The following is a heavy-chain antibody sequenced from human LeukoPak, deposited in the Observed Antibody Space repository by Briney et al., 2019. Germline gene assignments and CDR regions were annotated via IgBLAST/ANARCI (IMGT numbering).Heavy chain of an antibody. CDR3: ARDLSSRGYTYGTPAFTFDI. D-gene: IGHD5-18*01. CDR1: GFTFSDYA. J-gene: IGHJ3*02. CDR2: ISGSGSST. Sequence: GGSLRLSCAASGFTFSDYAMNWVRQAPGKGLEWVSAISGSGSSTYYADSVKGRFTISRDNTKNTLYLQMNSLRAEDTAVYYCARDLSSRGYTYGTPAFTFDIWGQGTMVTVSS. V-gene: IGHV3-23*01.